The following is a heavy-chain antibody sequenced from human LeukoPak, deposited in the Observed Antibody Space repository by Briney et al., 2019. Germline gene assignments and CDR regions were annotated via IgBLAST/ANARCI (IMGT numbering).Heavy chain of an antibody. CDR3: ARDLDYGGSSAGFDY. CDR2: IYTSGST. D-gene: IGHD4-23*01. Sequence: SQTLSLTCTVSGGSISSGSYYWSWIRQPAGKGLEWIVRIYTSGSTNYNPSLKSRVTISVDTSKNQFSLKLSSVTAADTAVYYCARDLDYGGSSAGFDYWGQGTLVTVSS. J-gene: IGHJ4*02. CDR1: GGSISSGSYY. V-gene: IGHV4-61*02.